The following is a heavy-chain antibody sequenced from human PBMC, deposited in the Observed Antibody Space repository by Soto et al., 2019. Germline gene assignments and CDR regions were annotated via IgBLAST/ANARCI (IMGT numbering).Heavy chain of an antibody. V-gene: IGHV3-23*01. D-gene: IGHD3-10*01. CDR2: IGGSGSSA. J-gene: IGHJ5*02. CDR3: AKDAVAYNGEWDWFDL. CDR1: GFTFKHFA. Sequence: EVQLLESGGGLVQPGGSLRLSCVASGFTFKHFAMTWVRQAPGKGMEWVSAIGGSGSSANYADSVKGRFTVSRDDSKSTLYLQMSGLRVDDTALYYCAKDAVAYNGEWDWFDLWGQGTLVTVSS.